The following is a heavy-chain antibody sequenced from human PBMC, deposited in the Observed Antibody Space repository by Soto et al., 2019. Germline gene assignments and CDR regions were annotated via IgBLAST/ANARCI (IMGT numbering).Heavy chain of an antibody. Sequence: AECLQISGKGSGNSFTTYSISWVRPMPGKSLEWMGIIYPGDSDTRYSPSFQGQVTISADKSISTAYLQWSSLRSSDTAMYYCALVQRPADYRDFQDLWGGWTT. V-gene: IGHV5-51*01. CDR3: ALVQRPADYRDFQDL. CDR2: IYPGDSDT. D-gene: IGHD3-3*01. CDR1: GNSFTTYS. J-gene: IGHJ6*02.